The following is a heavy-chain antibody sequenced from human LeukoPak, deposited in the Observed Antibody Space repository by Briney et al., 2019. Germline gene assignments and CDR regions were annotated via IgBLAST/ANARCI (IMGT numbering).Heavy chain of an antibody. CDR1: GYTFSDYY. V-gene: IGHV1-2*02. J-gene: IGHJ4*02. CDR3: ARSGGSGSYSYFGY. D-gene: IGHD1-26*01. Sequence: ASVKVSCKASGYTFSDYYMHWVRQAPGQGLEWLGWINPNNGDTTYAQKFQGRVTMTGDTSISTAYMELSRLRSDDTAVYCCARSGGSGSYSYFGYWGQGTLVTVSS. CDR2: INPNNGDT.